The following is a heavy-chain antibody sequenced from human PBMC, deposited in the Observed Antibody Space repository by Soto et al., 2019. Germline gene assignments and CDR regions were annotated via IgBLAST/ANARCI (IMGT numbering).Heavy chain of an antibody. D-gene: IGHD2-15*01. V-gene: IGHV3-30*18. CDR1: GFTFSNFG. Sequence: QVQLVESGGGVVQPGRSLRLSCAASGFTFSNFGMHWVRQAPGKGQEWVAAISSDGSDKYYSDSVKGRFTNSRDNSKNTLFLQMSSLRVEDTAVYYCTKGSDVARQELDYWGQGTLVTVSS. J-gene: IGHJ4*02. CDR3: TKGSDVARQELDY. CDR2: ISSDGSDK.